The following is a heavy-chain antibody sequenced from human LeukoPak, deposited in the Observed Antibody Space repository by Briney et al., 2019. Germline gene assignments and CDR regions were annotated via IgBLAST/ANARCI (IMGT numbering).Heavy chain of an antibody. V-gene: IGHV3-30-3*01. CDR1: GFTFSSYA. Sequence: GGSLRLSCAASGFTFSSYAMHWVRQAPGKGLEWVAVISYDGSNKYYADSVKGRFTISRDNSKNTLYLQMNSLRSDDTAVYYCASMTIPAYWGQGTLVTVSS. CDR2: ISYDGSNK. CDR3: ASMTIPAY. J-gene: IGHJ4*02.